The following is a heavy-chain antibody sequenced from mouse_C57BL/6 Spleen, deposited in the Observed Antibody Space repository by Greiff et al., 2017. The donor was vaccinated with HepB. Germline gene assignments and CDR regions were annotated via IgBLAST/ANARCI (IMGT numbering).Heavy chain of an antibody. CDR2: IYPSDSET. D-gene: IGHD1-1*01. CDR3: ARGGYYGSSYGY. CDR1: GYTFTSYW. Sequence: QVQLKQPGAELVRPGSSVKLSCKASGYTFTSYWMDWVKQRPGQGLEWIGNIYPSDSETHYNQKFKDKATLTVDKSSSTAYMQLSSLTSEDSAVYYCARGGYYGSSYGYWGQGTTLTVSS. V-gene: IGHV1-61*01. J-gene: IGHJ2*01.